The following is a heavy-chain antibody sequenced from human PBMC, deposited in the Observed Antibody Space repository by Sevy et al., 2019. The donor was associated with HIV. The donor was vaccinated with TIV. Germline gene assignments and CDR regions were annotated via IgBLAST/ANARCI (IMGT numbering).Heavy chain of an antibody. V-gene: IGHV3-15*01. D-gene: IGHD3-16*01. J-gene: IGHJ1*01. Sequence: GGSLRLSCAASGFTFSNVWMSWVRQAPGKGLEWVAHVKSKTDGGTTDYAAPVRGRFTISRDDSKKTLYLQMNSLKTEDTALYYCTTGGSLFQHWGQGTLVTVSS. CDR1: GFTFSNVW. CDR2: VKSKTDGGTT. CDR3: TTGGSLFQH.